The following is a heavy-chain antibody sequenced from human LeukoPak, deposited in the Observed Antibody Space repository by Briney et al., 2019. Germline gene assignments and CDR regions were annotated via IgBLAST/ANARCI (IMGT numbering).Heavy chain of an antibody. CDR1: GYTFTGYY. CDR3: AREFVGYDFWSGYYSPDY. J-gene: IGHJ4*02. D-gene: IGHD3-3*01. Sequence: ASVKVSCKASGYTFTGYYMHWVRQAPGQGLEWMGRINPNSGGTNHAQKFQGRVTMTRDTSISTAYMELSRLRSDDTAVYYCAREFVGYDFWSGYYSPDYWGQGTLVTVSS. V-gene: IGHV1-2*06. CDR2: INPNSGGT.